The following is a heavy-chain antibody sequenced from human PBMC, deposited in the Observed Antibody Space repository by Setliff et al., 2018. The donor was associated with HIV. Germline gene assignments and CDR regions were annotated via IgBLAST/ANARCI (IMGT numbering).Heavy chain of an antibody. CDR1: GGSISSHY. Sequence: SETLYLTCTVSGGSISSHYWSWIRQPPGKGLEWIGYIYYSGSTNYNPSLKSRVTISVDTSKNQFSLKLSSVTAADTAVYYCARMENYYYYMDVWGKGTTVTVSS. CDR3: ARMENYYYYMDV. CDR2: IYYSGST. J-gene: IGHJ6*03. D-gene: IGHD3-3*01. V-gene: IGHV4-59*11.